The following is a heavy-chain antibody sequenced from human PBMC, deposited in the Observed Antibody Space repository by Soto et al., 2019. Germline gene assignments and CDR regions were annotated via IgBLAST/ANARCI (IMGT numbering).Heavy chain of an antibody. CDR3: ARDLRYCSGGTCYLYYYGMDV. D-gene: IGHD2-15*01. CDR2: INSDGSST. Sequence: EVQLVESGGGLIQPGTSLRLSCAASGFTFSNFWMHWVRQAPGKGLVWVARINSDGSSTSYADSVKGRFTISRDNAKNTLYVQMNSLRAEDTAVYYFARDLRYCSGGTCYLYYYGMDVWGPGTTVTVSS. J-gene: IGHJ6*02. CDR1: GFTFSNFW. V-gene: IGHV3-74*01.